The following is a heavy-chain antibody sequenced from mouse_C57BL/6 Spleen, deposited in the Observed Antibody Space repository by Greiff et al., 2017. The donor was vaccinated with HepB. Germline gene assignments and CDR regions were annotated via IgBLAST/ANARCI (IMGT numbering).Heavy chain of an antibody. J-gene: IGHJ3*01. CDR3: ARRYDYDGAWFAY. CDR2: ISSGSSTI. Sequence: EVQLMESGGGLVKPGGSLKLSCAASGFTFSDYGMHWVRQAPEKGLEWVAYISSGSSTIYYADKVKGRFTISRDNAKNTLFLQMTSLRSEDTAMYYCARRYDYDGAWFAYWGQGTLVTVSA. CDR1: GFTFSDYG. D-gene: IGHD2-4*01. V-gene: IGHV5-17*01.